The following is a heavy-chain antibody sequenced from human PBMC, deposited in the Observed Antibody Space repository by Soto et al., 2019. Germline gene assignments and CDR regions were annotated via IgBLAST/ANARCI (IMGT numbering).Heavy chain of an antibody. CDR1: RFSLSSYS. Sequence: GGSLRLSCAASRFSLSSYSMNWVRQAPGKGPEWVSGLTAYSGMTFYADSVKGRFAISRDDSKNTLYLQMDSLTAEDTAVYYCAKEREDWNYVRYFDYWGQGALVTVSS. V-gene: IGHV3-23*01. CDR3: AKEREDWNYVRYFDY. D-gene: IGHD1-7*01. CDR2: LTAYSGMT. J-gene: IGHJ4*02.